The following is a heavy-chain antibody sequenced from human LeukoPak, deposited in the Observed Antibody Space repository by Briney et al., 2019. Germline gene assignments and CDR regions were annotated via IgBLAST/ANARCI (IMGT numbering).Heavy chain of an antibody. V-gene: IGHV1-69*13. CDR2: IIPIFGAA. Sequence: ASVKVSCEASGGTFSSYAISWVRQAPGQGLEWMGGIIPIFGAANYAQNFQGRVTITADESTSTAYIELSSLRSEDTAVYYCARLVVPAANYYYYYYMDVWGKGTTVTVSS. J-gene: IGHJ6*03. D-gene: IGHD2-2*01. CDR1: GGTFSSYA. CDR3: ARLVVPAANYYYYYYMDV.